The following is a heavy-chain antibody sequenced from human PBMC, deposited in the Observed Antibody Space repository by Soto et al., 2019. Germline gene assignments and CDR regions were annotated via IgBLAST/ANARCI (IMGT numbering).Heavy chain of an antibody. Sequence: PSETLSLTCAVSGGSISSSNWWSWVRQPPGKGLEWIGEIYHGGSTEYNPSLKSRVTISVDKSKNQFSLKLTSVTAADTAMYFCARARIAVAATADFDCWGQGTLVTVS. CDR1: GGSISSSNW. J-gene: IGHJ4*02. CDR2: IYHGGST. D-gene: IGHD6-19*01. V-gene: IGHV4-4*02. CDR3: ARARIAVAATADFDC.